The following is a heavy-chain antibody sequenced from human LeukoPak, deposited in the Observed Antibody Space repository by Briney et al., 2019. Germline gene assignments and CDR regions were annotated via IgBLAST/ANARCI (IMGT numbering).Heavy chain of an antibody. CDR1: GGSISSSSYY. D-gene: IGHD3-22*01. Sequence: SETLSLTCTVSGGSISSSSYYWGWIRQPPGKGLEWIGSIYYSGNTYYSPSLKSRVTISVDTSKNQFSLKLSSVTAADTAVYYCARQSKGIIVITDFQHWGQGTLVTVSS. J-gene: IGHJ1*01. CDR2: IYYSGNT. V-gene: IGHV4-39*01. CDR3: ARQSKGIIVITDFQH.